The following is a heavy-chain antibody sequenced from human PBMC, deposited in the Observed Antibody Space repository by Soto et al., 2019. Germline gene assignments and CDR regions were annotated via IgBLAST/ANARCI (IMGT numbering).Heavy chain of an antibody. J-gene: IGHJ4*02. CDR1: GFTFSSYW. CDR2: INSDGSST. Sequence: GGSLRLSCAASGFTFSSYWMHWVRQAPGKGLVWVSRINSDGSSTSYADSVKGRFTISRDNSKNTLYLQMNSLRAADTAVYYCANLPVATAMVTAYYFDYWGQGTLVTAAS. V-gene: IGHV3-74*01. CDR3: ANLPVATAMVTAYYFDY. D-gene: IGHD5-18*01.